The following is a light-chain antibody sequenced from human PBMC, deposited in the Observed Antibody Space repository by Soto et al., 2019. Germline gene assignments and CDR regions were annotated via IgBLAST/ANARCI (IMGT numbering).Light chain of an antibody. Sequence: QSALTQPASVSGSPGQSITISCTGTSSDVGSYNLVSWYQQHPGKAPKLMIYEGNKRPSGVSNRFSGSKSGNTASLTISGLPGEDEADYYCCSYAGSSTFVVFGGGTKLTVL. CDR2: EGN. V-gene: IGLV2-23*03. CDR1: SSDVGSYNL. CDR3: CSYAGSSTFVV. J-gene: IGLJ2*01.